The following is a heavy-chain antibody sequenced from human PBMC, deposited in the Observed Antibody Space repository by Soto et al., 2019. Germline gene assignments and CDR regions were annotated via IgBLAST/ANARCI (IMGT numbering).Heavy chain of an antibody. CDR2: ISGSGGST. V-gene: IGHV3-23*01. CDR1: GFTFSSYA. CDR3: AATSNYYYGMDV. Sequence: GGSLRLSCAASGFTFSSYAMSWVRQAPGKGLEWVSAISGSGGSTYYADSVKGRFTISRDNSKNTLYLQMNSLRAEDTAVYYCAATSNYYYGMDVWGQGTTVTVSS. J-gene: IGHJ6*02. D-gene: IGHD2-15*01.